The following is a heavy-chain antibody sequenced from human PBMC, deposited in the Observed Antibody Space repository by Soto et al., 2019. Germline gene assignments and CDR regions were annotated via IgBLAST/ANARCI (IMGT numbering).Heavy chain of an antibody. CDR3: ARKEYGDGLDV. V-gene: IGHV4-59*01. D-gene: IGHD2-2*01. Sequence: SETLSLTCPVSGGYISSYYLSWIRQPPGKGLEWIGYMSSSGSTDYTPSLNSRVTTSVDTSKNQFSLQLSSVTAADTAVYYCARKEYGDGLDVWGQGTTVTVSS. J-gene: IGHJ6*02. CDR1: GGYISSYY. CDR2: MSSSGST.